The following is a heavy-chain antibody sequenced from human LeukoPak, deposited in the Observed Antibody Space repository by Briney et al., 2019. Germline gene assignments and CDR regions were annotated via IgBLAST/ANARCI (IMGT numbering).Heavy chain of an antibody. Sequence: TSETLSLTCSVSGDSITGYSWSWIRQTPGKGLEWIGYIYYNGDTHYNPSLNSRLSMSVDTPKKQFSLNLRSVTAADTAVYYCVRGPYGSSISNWFDPWGQGLLVTVSS. CDR3: VRGPYGSSISNWFDP. V-gene: IGHV4-59*01. D-gene: IGHD3-10*01. CDR1: GDSITGYS. J-gene: IGHJ5*02. CDR2: IYYNGDT.